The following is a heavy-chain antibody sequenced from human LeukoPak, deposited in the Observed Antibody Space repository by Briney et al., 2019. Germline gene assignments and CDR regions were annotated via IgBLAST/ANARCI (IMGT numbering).Heavy chain of an antibody. CDR1: GFTFTSYG. Sequence: ASVKVSCKASGFTFTSYGISWVRQAPGQGLEWMGWISAYNGNTNYAQNLQGRVTMTTDTSTTTVYMELRSLRSDDTAVYYCARVPRITMIVVVIRKSDAFDIWGQGTMVTVSS. CDR2: ISAYNGNT. D-gene: IGHD3-22*01. CDR3: ARVPRITMIVVVIRKSDAFDI. V-gene: IGHV1-18*01. J-gene: IGHJ3*02.